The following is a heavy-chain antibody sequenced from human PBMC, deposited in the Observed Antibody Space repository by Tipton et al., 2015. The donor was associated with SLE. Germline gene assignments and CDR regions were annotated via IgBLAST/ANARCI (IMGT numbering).Heavy chain of an antibody. CDR1: GGPFTGNY. V-gene: IGHV4-59*01. CDR3: VRGGRGNLDR. J-gene: IGHJ4*02. Sequence: TLSLTCAVYGGPFTGNYWNWIRQPPGKGLEWIGCIYHSGTTHSNPSLNSRVTMSVDTSKSQFSLKLTSVAAADTAVYYCVRGGRGNLDRWGQGSLVIVSS. CDR2: IYHSGTT. D-gene: IGHD1-14*01.